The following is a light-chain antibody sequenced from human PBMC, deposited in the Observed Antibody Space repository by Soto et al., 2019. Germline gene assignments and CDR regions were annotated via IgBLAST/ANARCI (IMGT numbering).Light chain of an antibody. J-gene: IGLJ1*01. CDR1: SSDVGSYNL. Sequence: QSALTQPASVSGSPGQSLTISCTGTSSDVGSYNLVSWYQHHPGKAPKFMIYEVSKRPSGVSNRFSGSKSDNTASLTISGLQAEDEADYYCCSYAGTRTFVFGSGTKVTVL. V-gene: IGLV2-23*02. CDR2: EVS. CDR3: CSYAGTRTFV.